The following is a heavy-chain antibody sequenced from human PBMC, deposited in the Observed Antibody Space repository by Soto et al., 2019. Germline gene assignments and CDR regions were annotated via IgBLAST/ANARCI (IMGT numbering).Heavy chain of an antibody. D-gene: IGHD3-22*01. Sequence: GESLKISFKGSGYIFTNYWIGWVRQMPGKGLEWMGIIYPGDSDTKYSPSFQGQVTISADKSITTAYLQWSSLKASDTAMYYCASLSYYDNSGAFDYWGQGTLVTVSS. V-gene: IGHV5-51*01. CDR2: IYPGDSDT. J-gene: IGHJ4*02. CDR3: ASLSYYDNSGAFDY. CDR1: GYIFTNYW.